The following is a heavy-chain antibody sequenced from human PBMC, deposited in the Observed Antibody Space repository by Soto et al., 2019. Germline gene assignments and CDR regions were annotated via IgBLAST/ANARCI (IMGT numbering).Heavy chain of an antibody. CDR2: IYDSGST. J-gene: IGHJ4*02. V-gene: IGHV4-30-2*01. D-gene: IGHD4-17*01. CDR1: GVSISSGGYC. Sequence: SETLSLTCAVSGVSISSGGYCWSWIRQPPGKGLEWIGYIYDSGSTYYNPSLKSRVTISVDRSKNQFSLKLSSVTAADTAVYYCARGALRWSTSWDFDYWGQGTLVTAPQ. CDR3: ARGALRWSTSWDFDY.